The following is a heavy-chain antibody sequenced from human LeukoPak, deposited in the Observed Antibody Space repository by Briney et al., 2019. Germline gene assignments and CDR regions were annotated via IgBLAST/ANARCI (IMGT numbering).Heavy chain of an antibody. D-gene: IGHD3-22*01. CDR1: GFTFSDYY. CDR3: ARSGNYYDTSGLLY. V-gene: IGHV3-11*04. Sequence: GGSLRLSCAASGFTFSDYYMSWIRQAPGKGLQWISYISNSGNRKYYADSVKGRFTISRDNAKNLVFLHMNSLRDEDTAVYYCARSGNYYDTSGLLYWGQGALVIVSS. CDR2: ISNSGNRK. J-gene: IGHJ4*02.